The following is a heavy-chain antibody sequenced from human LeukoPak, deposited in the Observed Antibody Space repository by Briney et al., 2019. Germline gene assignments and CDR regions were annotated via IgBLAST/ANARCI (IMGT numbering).Heavy chain of an antibody. CDR2: IIPIFGTA. Sequence: ASVKVSCKASGGTFSSYAISWVRQAPGQGLEWMGGIIPIFGTANYAQKFQGRVTITTDESTSTAYMELSSLRSEDTAVYYCARRRGAAAAPAKNYYYYMDVWGKGTTVTVSS. D-gene: IGHD6-13*01. V-gene: IGHV1-69*05. J-gene: IGHJ6*03. CDR3: ARRRGAAAAPAKNYYYYMDV. CDR1: GGTFSSYA.